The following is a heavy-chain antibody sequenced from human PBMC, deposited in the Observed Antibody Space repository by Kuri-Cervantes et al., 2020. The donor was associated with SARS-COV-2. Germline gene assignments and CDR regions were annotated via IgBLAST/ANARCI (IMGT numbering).Heavy chain of an antibody. D-gene: IGHD4-23*01. CDR3: ARVKSVVTPDIDY. CDR2: INHSGST. Sequence: ESLKISCAVYGGSFSGYYWSWIRQPPGKGLEWIGEINHSGSTNYNPSLKSRVTISVDTSKNQFSLKLSSVTAADTAVYCCARVKSVVTPDIDYWGQGTLVTVSS. J-gene: IGHJ4*02. CDR1: GGSFSGYY. V-gene: IGHV4-34*01.